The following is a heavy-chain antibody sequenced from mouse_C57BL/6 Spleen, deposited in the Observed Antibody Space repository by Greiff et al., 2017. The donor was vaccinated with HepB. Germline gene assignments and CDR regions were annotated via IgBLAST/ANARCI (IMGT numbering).Heavy chain of an antibody. CDR2: IYPRSGNT. V-gene: IGHV1-81*01. J-gene: IGHJ3*01. Sequence: QVQLQQSGAELARPGASVKLSCKASGYNFTSYGISWVKQRTGQGLEWIGEIYPRSGNTYYNEKFKGKATLTADKSSSTAYMELRSLTSEDSAVYFCAREDYGSSWGFAYWGQGTLVTVSA. CDR3: AREDYGSSWGFAY. D-gene: IGHD1-1*01. CDR1: GYNFTSYG.